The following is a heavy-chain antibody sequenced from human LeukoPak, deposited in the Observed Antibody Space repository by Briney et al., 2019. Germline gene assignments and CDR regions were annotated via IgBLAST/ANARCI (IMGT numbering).Heavy chain of an antibody. V-gene: IGHV4-59*12. CDR2: IYYSGST. Sequence: SETLSLTCTVSGGSISSYYWSWIRQPPGKGLEWIGYIYYSGSTNYNPSLKSRVTISVDKSKNQFSLKLSSVTAADTAVYYCARGMGDSSSWYPFDYWGQGTLVTVSS. CDR3: ARGMGDSSSWYPFDY. J-gene: IGHJ4*02. D-gene: IGHD6-13*01. CDR1: GGSISSYY.